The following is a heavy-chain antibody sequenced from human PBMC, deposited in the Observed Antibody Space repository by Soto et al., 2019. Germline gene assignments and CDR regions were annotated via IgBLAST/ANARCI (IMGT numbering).Heavy chain of an antibody. V-gene: IGHV3-30-3*01. D-gene: IGHD5-18*01. J-gene: IGHJ6*02. CDR2: ISYDGSNK. Sequence: GGSLTLSCAASGFTFISYAMHWVRQAPGKGLEWVAVISYDGSNKYYADSVKGRFTISRDNSKNTLYLQMNSLRTEDTAVYYCASGQSTLDATMASGMDVLGQGAAVTVSS. CDR3: ASGQSTLDATMASGMDV. CDR1: GFTFISYA.